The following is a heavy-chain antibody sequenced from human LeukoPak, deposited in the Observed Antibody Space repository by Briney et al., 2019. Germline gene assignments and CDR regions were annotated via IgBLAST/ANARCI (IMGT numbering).Heavy chain of an antibody. Sequence: SQTLSLTCAISGDIVSTNSVAWNWIRQSPSRGLEWLGRTYYRSKLYNDYAGSVKNRITINPDTSKNQFSLQLKSVTPEDTAVYYCARELDGYNSKPLDYWGQGTLVTVSS. CDR1: GDIVSTNSVA. V-gene: IGHV6-1*01. CDR3: ARELDGYNSKPLDY. CDR2: TYYRSKLYN. J-gene: IGHJ4*02. D-gene: IGHD5-24*01.